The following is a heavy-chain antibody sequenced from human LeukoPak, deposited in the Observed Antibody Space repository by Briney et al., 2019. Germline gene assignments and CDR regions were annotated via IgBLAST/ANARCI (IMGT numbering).Heavy chain of an antibody. CDR3: ARRFNDYNNDVYFYYMDI. J-gene: IGHJ6*03. CDR1: GASISDHY. CDR2: FYNSGYFYNSGGT. Sequence: PSETLSLTCTVSGASISDHYWSWIRRSPGKGLEWIGYFYNSGYFYNSGGTNYNPSLKSRVTISGDTSKNQFSLKLTSVTAADTAVYYCARRFNDYNNDVYFYYMDIWGKGTTVTVSS. V-gene: IGHV4-59*11. D-gene: IGHD4-11*01.